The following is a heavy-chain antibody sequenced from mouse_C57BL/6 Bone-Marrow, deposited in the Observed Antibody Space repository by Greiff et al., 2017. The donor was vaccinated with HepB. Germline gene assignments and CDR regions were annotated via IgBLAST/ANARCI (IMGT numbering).Heavy chain of an antibody. D-gene: IGHD2-2*01. Sequence: EVKLMESGGGLVKPGGSLKLSCAASGFTFSDYGMHWVRQAPEKGLEWVAYISSGSSTIYYADTVKGRFTISRDNAKNTLFLQMTSLRSEDTAMYYCARDLIYYGFDYWGQGTTLTVSS. CDR2: ISSGSSTI. CDR3: ARDLIYYGFDY. J-gene: IGHJ2*01. V-gene: IGHV5-17*01. CDR1: GFTFSDYG.